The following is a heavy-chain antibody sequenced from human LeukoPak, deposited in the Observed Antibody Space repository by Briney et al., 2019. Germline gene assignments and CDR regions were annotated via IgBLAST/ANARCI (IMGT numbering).Heavy chain of an antibody. Sequence: GGSLRLSCTASGFIVSINHMNWVRQPPGKGLEWVSALYSGGSTYYADSVTGRFTISRDHSKNTLYLQMNSLRGEDTAVYYCARVLGSSSWYFDYWGQGTLVTVSS. J-gene: IGHJ4*02. D-gene: IGHD6-13*01. CDR3: ARVLGSSSWYFDY. V-gene: IGHV3-66*02. CDR1: GFIVSINH. CDR2: LYSGGST.